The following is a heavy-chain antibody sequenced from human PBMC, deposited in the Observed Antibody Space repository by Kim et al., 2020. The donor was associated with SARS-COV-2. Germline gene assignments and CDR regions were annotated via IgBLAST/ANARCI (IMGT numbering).Heavy chain of an antibody. D-gene: IGHD5-18*01. J-gene: IGHJ4*02. V-gene: IGHV3-23*03. Sequence: GGSLRLSCAASGFIFSSYAMSWVRQAPGKGLEWVSVIYSGGTSTYYADSVKGRFTISRDNAKNTLYLQMNSLRAEDTAVYYCAKSRYSYGYYFDYWGQGTLVTVSS. CDR1: GFIFSSYA. CDR3: AKSRYSYGYYFDY. CDR2: IYSGGTST.